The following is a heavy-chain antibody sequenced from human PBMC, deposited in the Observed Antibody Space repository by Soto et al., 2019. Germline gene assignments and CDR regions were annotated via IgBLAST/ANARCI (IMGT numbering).Heavy chain of an antibody. Sequence: SRRLSCAASGFTFGSYGMHWVRQAPGKGLEWVAVISYDGSNKYYADSVKGRFTISRDNSKNTLYLQMNSLRAEDTAVYYCAKAGSGSYYKDFDYWGQGTLVTVSS. CDR3: AKAGSGSYYKDFDY. CDR1: GFTFGSYG. D-gene: IGHD3-10*01. J-gene: IGHJ4*02. CDR2: ISYDGSNK. V-gene: IGHV3-30*18.